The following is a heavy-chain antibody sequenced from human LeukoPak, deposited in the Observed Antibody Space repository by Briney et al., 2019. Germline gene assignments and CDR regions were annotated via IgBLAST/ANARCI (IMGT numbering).Heavy chain of an antibody. D-gene: IGHD3-16*01. J-gene: IGHJ6*03. CDR2: IYYSGTT. CDR3: ARATRSFGYYYYYLDV. V-gene: IGHV4-30-4*07. Sequence: PSETLSLTCAVSGGSISSGGYSWTWIRQPPGKGLECIGHIYYSGTTYYNPSLKSRVTISLDTSKNQFSLRLTSVTAADTAVYYCARATRSFGYYYYYLDVWGKGTTVTVSS. CDR1: GGSISSGGYS.